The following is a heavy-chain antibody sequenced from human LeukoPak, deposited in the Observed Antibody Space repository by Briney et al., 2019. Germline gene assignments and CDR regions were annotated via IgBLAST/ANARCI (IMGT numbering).Heavy chain of an antibody. J-gene: IGHJ4*02. Sequence: PSETLSPTCTVSGGSMSSHYWTWIRQPPGKGLEWIGYVYYSGSTNYNPSLNSRVTISVETFKKQFSLKLSSVTAADTAVYYCATSHQWLVPYSFDYWGQGTLVTVSS. D-gene: IGHD6-19*01. CDR1: GGSMSSHY. CDR2: VYYSGST. CDR3: ATSHQWLVPYSFDY. V-gene: IGHV4-59*08.